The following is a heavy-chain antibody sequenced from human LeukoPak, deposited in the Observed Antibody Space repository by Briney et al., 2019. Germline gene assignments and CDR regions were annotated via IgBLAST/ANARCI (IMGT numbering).Heavy chain of an antibody. Sequence: GGSLRLSCAASGFTFSSHNMVWVRQLPGKGLEWISYISDSSITMYYADSVKGRFTISRDNAKNSLYLQMNSLRAEDTAVYYCARDGGFCSGGFCYRLFDPWGQGTLVTVSS. J-gene: IGHJ5*02. V-gene: IGHV3-48*04. CDR2: ISDSSITM. D-gene: IGHD2-15*01. CDR3: ARDGGFCSGGFCYRLFDP. CDR1: GFTFSSHN.